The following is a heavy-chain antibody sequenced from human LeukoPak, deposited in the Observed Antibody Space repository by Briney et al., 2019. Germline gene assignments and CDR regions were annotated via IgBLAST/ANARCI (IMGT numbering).Heavy chain of an antibody. D-gene: IGHD3-10*01. CDR3: ARHRTVRVRGVIIEYYYYGMDV. V-gene: IGHV4-30-4*01. J-gene: IGHJ6*02. Sequence: SQTLSLTCTVSGGSISSGDYYWSWIRQPPGKGLEWIGYIYYSGSTYYNPSLKSRVTISVDTSKNQFSLKLSSVTAADTAVYYCARHRTVRVRGVIIEYYYYGMDVWGQGTTVTVSS. CDR2: IYYSGST. CDR1: GGSISSGDYY.